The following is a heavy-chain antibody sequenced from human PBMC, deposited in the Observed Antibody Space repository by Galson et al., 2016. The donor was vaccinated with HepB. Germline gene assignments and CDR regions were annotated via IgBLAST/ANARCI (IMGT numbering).Heavy chain of an antibody. CDR2: IDWEDDK. V-gene: IGHV2-70*16. J-gene: IGHJ6*02. Sequence: TLSLTCTVSGASISGYYLSWIRQPPGKGLEWLARIDWEDDKFFLASLKTRLSISKDTSKNQVVLTLTNVDPADTATYFCAREYSWGGIALDVWGQGTTVTVSS. D-gene: IGHD2-21*01. CDR1: GASISGYY. CDR3: AREYSWGGIALDV.